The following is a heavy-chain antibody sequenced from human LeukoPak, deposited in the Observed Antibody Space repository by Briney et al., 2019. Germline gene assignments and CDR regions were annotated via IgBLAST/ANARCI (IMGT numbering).Heavy chain of an antibody. CDR1: GFTFSTHW. Sequence: PGGSLRLSCAASGFTFSTHWMSWVRQAPGKGLEWVANIRPDGSEKYYMDSVKGRLTISRDNAKNSLYLQMNSLRAEDTAVYYCARSRGYYYGMDVWGQGTTVTVSS. V-gene: IGHV3-7*01. CDR2: IRPDGSEK. CDR3: ARSRGYYYGMDV. J-gene: IGHJ6*02.